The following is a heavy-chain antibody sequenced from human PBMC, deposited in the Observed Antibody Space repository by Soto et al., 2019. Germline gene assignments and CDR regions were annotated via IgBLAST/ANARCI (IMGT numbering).Heavy chain of an antibody. Sequence: SVKVSCKASGGTFSSYAISWVRQAPGQGLEWTGGIIPIFGTANYAQKFQGRVTITADESTSTAYMELSSLRSEDTAVYYCARDLGCSSTSCYNWFDPWGQGTLVTVSS. D-gene: IGHD2-2*01. CDR1: GGTFSSYA. J-gene: IGHJ5*02. V-gene: IGHV1-69*13. CDR3: ARDLGCSSTSCYNWFDP. CDR2: IIPIFGTA.